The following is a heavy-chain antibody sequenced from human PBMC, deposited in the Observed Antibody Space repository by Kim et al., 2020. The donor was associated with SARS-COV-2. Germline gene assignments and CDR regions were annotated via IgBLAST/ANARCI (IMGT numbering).Heavy chain of an antibody. CDR3: AREERDCTSGSCNPYYFDY. D-gene: IGHD2-15*01. V-gene: IGHV1-69*06. J-gene: IGHJ4*02. CDR2: IIPMFDAP. CDR1: GGTFSSSS. Sequence: SVKVSCKASGGTFSSSSFNWVRQAPGQGLEWMGGIIPMFDAPSYAQNFQDRLSISADRSTSTAYMELSSLRSEDTAVYYCAREERDCTSGSCNPYYFDYWGQGTRVTVSS.